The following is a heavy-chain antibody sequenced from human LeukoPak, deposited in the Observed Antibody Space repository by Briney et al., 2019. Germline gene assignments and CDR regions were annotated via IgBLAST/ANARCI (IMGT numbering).Heavy chain of an antibody. CDR3: ARWHMNSQDV. V-gene: IGHV4-4*07. Sequence: PSETLSLTCTVSDGSISYYYWSWIRQPAGKGLEWIGCIYVGGSTNYSPSLKSRVSMSLDKSKNQLSLKLISVSAADTAVYYCARWHMNSQDVWGRGTAVTVS. D-gene: IGHD4-23*01. J-gene: IGHJ6*02. CDR1: DGSISYYY. CDR2: IYVGGST.